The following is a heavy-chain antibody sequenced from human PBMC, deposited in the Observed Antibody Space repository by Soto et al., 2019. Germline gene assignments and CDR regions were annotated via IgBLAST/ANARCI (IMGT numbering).Heavy chain of an antibody. CDR1: GDALSNYT. D-gene: IGHD2-15*01. CDR2: VIPLLDAS. V-gene: IGHV1-69*08. CDR3: ASGKSQMSQDRMGFYYYMDV. J-gene: IGHJ6*03. Sequence: QVQLVQSGADVKKPGSSVKISCTASGDALSNYTFTWVRRAPGAGLEWVGRVIPLLDASNYAEKFQDRVTISADRSTSTVYRELSGLRSEDSAIYYCASGKSQMSQDRMGFYYYMDVWGKGTSVTVSS.